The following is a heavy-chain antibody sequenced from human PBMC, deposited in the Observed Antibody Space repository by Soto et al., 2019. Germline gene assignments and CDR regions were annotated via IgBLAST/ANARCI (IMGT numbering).Heavy chain of an antibody. CDR2: IYYSGST. J-gene: IGHJ4*02. CDR3: AREGQTYGDYSLGVFDY. Sequence: SETLSLTCTVSGGSISSYYWSWIRQPPGKGLEWIGYIYYSGSTNYNPSLKSRVTISVDTSKNQFSLKLSSVTAADTAVYYCAREGQTYGDYSLGVFDYWGQGTLVTVSS. V-gene: IGHV4-59*01. D-gene: IGHD4-17*01. CDR1: GGSISSYY.